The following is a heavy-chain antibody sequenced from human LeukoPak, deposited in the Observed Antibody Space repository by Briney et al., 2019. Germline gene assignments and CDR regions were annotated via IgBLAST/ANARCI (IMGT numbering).Heavy chain of an antibody. V-gene: IGHV4-39*01. J-gene: IGHJ5*02. CDR1: GGSITSSSYY. Sequence: SETLSLTCTVSGGSITSSSYYWGWIRQPPGKGLEWIGSVYYRGRTYYNPSLKSRVTISVDTSKKQFSLKLSSVTAADTAVYYCARGRPDGSGSYYKFDPWGQGTLVTVSS. CDR3: ARGRPDGSGSYYKFDP. CDR2: VYYRGRT. D-gene: IGHD3-10*01.